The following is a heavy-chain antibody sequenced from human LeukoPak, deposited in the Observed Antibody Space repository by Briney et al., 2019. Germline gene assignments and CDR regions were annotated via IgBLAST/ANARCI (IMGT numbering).Heavy chain of an antibody. CDR1: GFTFSTYW. D-gene: IGHD3-16*01. CDR3: ARDQTGQAWVY. V-gene: IGHV3-7*04. Sequence: GGSLRLSCAASGFTFSTYWMSWVRQAPGKGLEWVANINQDGRETHSADSVKGRFTVSRDNARNSLYLQMNSLRAEDTAVYYCARDQTGQAWVYWGQGTLVTVSS. J-gene: IGHJ4*02. CDR2: INQDGRET.